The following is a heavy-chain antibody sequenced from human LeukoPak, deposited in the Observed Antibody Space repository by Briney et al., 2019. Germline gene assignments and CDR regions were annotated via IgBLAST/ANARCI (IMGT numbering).Heavy chain of an antibody. CDR2: IYYSGST. CDR3: ARGVSSGY. D-gene: IGHD2-8*01. V-gene: IGHV4-59*01. Sequence: SETLSLTCTVSGGSISSYYWSWIRQPPGKGLKWIGYIYYSGSTNYNPSLKSRVTISVDTSKNQFSLKLSSVTAADTAVYYCARGVSSGYWGQGTLVTVSS. CDR1: GGSISSYY. J-gene: IGHJ4*02.